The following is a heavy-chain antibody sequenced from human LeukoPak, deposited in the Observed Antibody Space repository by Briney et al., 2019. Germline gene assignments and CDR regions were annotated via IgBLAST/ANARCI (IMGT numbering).Heavy chain of an antibody. J-gene: IGHJ4*02. Sequence: SETLSLTCTVSGGSISSSSYYWGWIRQPPGKGLEWIGSIYYSGSTYYNPSLKSRVTISVDTSKNQFSLKLSSVTAADTAVYYCARHEGWPTGHFDYWGQGTLVTVSS. CDR2: IYYSGST. CDR3: ARHEGWPTGHFDY. D-gene: IGHD1-14*01. CDR1: GGSISSSSYY. V-gene: IGHV4-39*07.